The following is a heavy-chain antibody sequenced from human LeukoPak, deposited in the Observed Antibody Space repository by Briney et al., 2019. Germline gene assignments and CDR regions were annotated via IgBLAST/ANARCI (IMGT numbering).Heavy chain of an antibody. Sequence: SETLSLTCTVSGGSISSSSYYWGWIRQPPGKGLEWIGSIYYSGSTYYNPSLKSRVTISVDTSRNQFSLQLRSVTAADTAVYYCAREDPQTTVPEGMDVWGQGTTVIVSS. V-gene: IGHV4-39*07. D-gene: IGHD4-17*01. CDR3: AREDPQTTVPEGMDV. CDR1: GGSISSSSYY. J-gene: IGHJ6*02. CDR2: IYYSGST.